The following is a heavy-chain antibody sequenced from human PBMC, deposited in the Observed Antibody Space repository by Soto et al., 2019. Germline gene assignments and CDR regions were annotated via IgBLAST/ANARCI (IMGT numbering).Heavy chain of an antibody. CDR2: ISSSGTAI. Sequence: HPGGSLRLSCAASGFTFSSYDMYWARQAPGKGLEWVSYISSSGTAIYYADSVKGRFTISRDNAKNSLYLQMDSLRDEDTAVYYCASPHCTSTGCYKGRWYYYNMNVWGQGTTVTVSS. D-gene: IGHD2-2*02. V-gene: IGHV3-48*02. CDR1: GFTFSSYD. J-gene: IGHJ6*02. CDR3: ASPHCTSTGCYKGRWYYYNMNV.